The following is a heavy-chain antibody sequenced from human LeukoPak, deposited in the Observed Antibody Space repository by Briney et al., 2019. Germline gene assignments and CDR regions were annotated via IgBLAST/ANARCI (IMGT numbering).Heavy chain of an antibody. J-gene: IGHJ3*02. Sequence: SQTLSLTCTVSGGSISSGGYYWSWIRQHPGKGLEWIGYIYYSGNTYYNPPLKSRVTISVDTSKSQFSLKLSSVTAADTAVYYCARGIYSSSWYLRAHAFDIWGQGTMVTVSS. CDR1: GGSISSGGYY. D-gene: IGHD6-13*01. V-gene: IGHV4-31*03. CDR3: ARGIYSSSWYLRAHAFDI. CDR2: IYYSGNT.